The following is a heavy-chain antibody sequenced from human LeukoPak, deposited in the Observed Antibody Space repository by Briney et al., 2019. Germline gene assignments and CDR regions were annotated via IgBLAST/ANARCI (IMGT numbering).Heavy chain of an antibody. CDR2: IYHSGST. V-gene: IGHV4-38-2*02. D-gene: IGHD1-1*01. CDR3: ARGHTSARGYYYYMDV. J-gene: IGHJ6*03. CDR1: GYSISSGYY. Sequence: SETLSLTCTVSGYSISSGYYWGWIRQPPGKGLEWIGSIYHSGSTYYNPSLRSRVTISVDTSKNQFSLKLSSVTAADTAVYYCARGHTSARGYYYYMDVWGKGTTVTVSS.